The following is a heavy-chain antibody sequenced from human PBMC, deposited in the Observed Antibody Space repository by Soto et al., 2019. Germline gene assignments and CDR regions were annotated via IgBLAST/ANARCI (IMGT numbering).Heavy chain of an antibody. CDR1: GYNFLTYG. D-gene: IGHD2-15*01. J-gene: IGHJ5*02. CDR2: ISTDNTHR. V-gene: IGHV1-18*01. CDR3: ARGIATGQLDP. Sequence: ASVKVSCKASGYNFLTYGISWLRQAPGRGLEWMGWISTDNTHRNYAQKFQDRVIITRDTSASTAYMDLSSLRSEDTAVYYCARGIATGQLDPWGQGTLVTVSS.